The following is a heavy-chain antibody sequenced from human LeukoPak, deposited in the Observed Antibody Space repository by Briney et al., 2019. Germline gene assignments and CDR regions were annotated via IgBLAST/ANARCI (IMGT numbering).Heavy chain of an antibody. V-gene: IGHV4-30-2*01. CDR1: GGSISRGDYS. CDR2: IYQSGST. D-gene: IGHD3-3*01. Sequence: SETLSLTCGVSGGSISRGDYSWSWIRQPPGKGLEWIGYIYQSGSTYYNPSLKSRVTISIDRSKNQFSLKLSSVTAADTAVYYCAKGVGVRRFLEWLDYWGQGTLVTVSS. J-gene: IGHJ4*02. CDR3: AKGVGVRRFLEWLDY.